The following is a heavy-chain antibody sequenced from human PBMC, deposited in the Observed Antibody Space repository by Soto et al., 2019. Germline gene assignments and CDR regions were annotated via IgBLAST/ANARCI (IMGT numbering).Heavy chain of an antibody. J-gene: IGHJ3*02. CDR3: ARAGDIVVVVAALGDAFDI. Sequence: EVQLVESGGGLVQPGGSLRLSCAASGFTFSSYWMSWVRQAPGKGLEWVANIKQDGSEKYYVDSVKGRFPISRDNAKNSLYLQMNSLRAEDTAVYYCARAGDIVVVVAALGDAFDIWGQGTMVTVSS. D-gene: IGHD2-15*01. V-gene: IGHV3-7*01. CDR2: IKQDGSEK. CDR1: GFTFSSYW.